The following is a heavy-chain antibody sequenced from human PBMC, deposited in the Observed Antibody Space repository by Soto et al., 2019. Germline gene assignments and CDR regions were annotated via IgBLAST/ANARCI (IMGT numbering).Heavy chain of an antibody. Sequence: AGRSLRDSSAALGFTLSSFWMSWVRQAPGKGLAWGANIKQDGSEKYYVDSVKGRFTISRDNAKNSLYLQMNSLRAEDTAVYYCARVPLAYYDSPCPPGYDFWGQGTLVTVSS. CDR1: GFTLSSFW. J-gene: IGHJ4*02. D-gene: IGHD3-22*01. CDR3: ARVPLAYYDSPCPPGYDF. V-gene: IGHV3-7*03. CDR2: IKQDGSEK.